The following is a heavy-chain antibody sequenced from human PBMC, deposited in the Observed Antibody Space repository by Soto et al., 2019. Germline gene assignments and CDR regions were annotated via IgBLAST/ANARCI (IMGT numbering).Heavy chain of an antibody. V-gene: IGHV3-49*04. CDR2: IRRNAYGGTT. CDR3: TRASSLDFDF. J-gene: IGHJ4*02. Sequence: GGSLRLSCTTSGFTFGDYALSWVRQAPGKGLEWVGFIRRNAYGGTTDYAASVKGGFTISRDDSKSIAYLQMNSLRTEDTALYYCTRASSLDFDFWGQGTLVTVSS. CDR1: GFTFGDYA. D-gene: IGHD3-16*01.